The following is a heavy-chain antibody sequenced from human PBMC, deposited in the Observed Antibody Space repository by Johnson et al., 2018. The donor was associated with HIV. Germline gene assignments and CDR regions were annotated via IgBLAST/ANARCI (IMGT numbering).Heavy chain of an antibody. J-gene: IGHJ3*02. CDR1: GFTFDDYA. V-gene: IGHV3-9*01. Sequence: VQLVESGGGLVQPGRSLRLSCAASGFTFDDYAMHWVRQAPGKGLEWVSGISWNSGSIGYADSVKGRFTISRDNAKNYLYLQMNSLRAEDTALYYCAREETYYYDSSGYYSGAFDIWGQGTMVTVSS. D-gene: IGHD3-22*01. CDR2: ISWNSGSI. CDR3: AREETYYYDSSGYYSGAFDI.